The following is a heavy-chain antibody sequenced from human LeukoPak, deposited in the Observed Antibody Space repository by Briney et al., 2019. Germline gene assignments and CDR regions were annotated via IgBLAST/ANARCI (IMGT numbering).Heavy chain of an antibody. J-gene: IGHJ4*02. D-gene: IGHD6-13*01. CDR1: GYSISSGFY. V-gene: IGHV4-38-2*01. Sequence: PSETLSLTCDVSGYSISSGFYWGWIRQPPGKGLEWIGSIYYSGSTYYNPSLKSRVIISVDMSKNQFSLKLSSVTAADTTVYYCARKVRAGYSSSWYSPHFDFWGQGTLVTVSS. CDR3: ARKVRAGYSSSWYSPHFDF. CDR2: IYYSGST.